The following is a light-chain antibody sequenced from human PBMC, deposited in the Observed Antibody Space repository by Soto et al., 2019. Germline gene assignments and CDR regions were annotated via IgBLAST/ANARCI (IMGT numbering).Light chain of an antibody. CDR3: SSYTTSGTVV. V-gene: IGLV2-14*03. Sequence: QSALTQPASVSGSPGQSITFSCTGTSSDVGSYNYVSWYQQHPGKAPKLMIYDVSNRPSGVSNRFSGSKSGNTASLTISGLQAEDEADYYCSSYTTSGTVVFGGGTKVTVL. CDR1: SSDVGSYNY. J-gene: IGLJ2*01. CDR2: DVS.